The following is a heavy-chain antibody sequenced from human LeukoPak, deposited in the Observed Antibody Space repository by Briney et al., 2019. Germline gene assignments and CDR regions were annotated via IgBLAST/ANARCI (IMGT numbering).Heavy chain of an antibody. CDR1: GGSISGYY. Sequence: PSETLSLTCTVSGGSISGYYWSWIRQPPGKGLEWIGYIYYSGSTNYNPSLKSRVTISVDTSKNQFSLKLSSVTAADTAVYYCARVEWSYDSAPYFDYWGQGTLVTVSS. V-gene: IGHV4-59*01. CDR2: IYYSGST. J-gene: IGHJ4*02. CDR3: ARVEWSYDSAPYFDY. D-gene: IGHD3-3*01.